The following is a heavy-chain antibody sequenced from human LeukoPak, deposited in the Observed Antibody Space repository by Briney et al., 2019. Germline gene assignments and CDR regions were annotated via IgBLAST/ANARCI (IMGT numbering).Heavy chain of an antibody. J-gene: IGHJ5*02. CDR1: GFTFSSFG. CDR2: IRYDGGNK. D-gene: IGHD2-15*01. Sequence: PGGSLRLSCAASGFTFSSFGVHWVRQAPGTRLERVAFIRYDGGNKHYGDSVKGRDTISRDNSRNTLYLQMNSLRAEDTAVYYCAKDLSSYCSAGSCYPNWLDPWGQGTLVTVSS. CDR3: AKDLSSYCSAGSCYPNWLDP. V-gene: IGHV3-30*02.